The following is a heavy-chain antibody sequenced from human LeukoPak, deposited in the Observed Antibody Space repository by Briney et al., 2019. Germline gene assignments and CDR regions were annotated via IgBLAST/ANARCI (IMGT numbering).Heavy chain of an antibody. CDR3: ARVKVPAASPFDY. Sequence: PSETLSLTCAVYGGSFSGYYWSWIRQPPGKGLEWIGEINHSGSTNYNPSLKSRVTISVDTSKNQFSLKLSSVTAADTAVYYCARVKVPAASPFDYWGQGTLVTVSS. CDR1: GGSFSGYY. V-gene: IGHV4-34*01. CDR2: INHSGST. D-gene: IGHD2-2*01. J-gene: IGHJ4*02.